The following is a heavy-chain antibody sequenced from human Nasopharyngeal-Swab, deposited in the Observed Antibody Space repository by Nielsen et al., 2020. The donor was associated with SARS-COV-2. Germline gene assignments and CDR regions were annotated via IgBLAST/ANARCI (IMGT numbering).Heavy chain of an antibody. CDR1: GFTFSSFG. CDR3: ARDAPAHYGAFY. D-gene: IGHD4-17*01. J-gene: IGHJ4*02. Sequence: GESLKISCAASGFTFSSFGMHWVRQAPGKGLEWVAFIAHDASNEYYGDSVKGRFSISRDSSKNTLYLQMDSLRGEDTAVYYCARDAPAHYGAFYWGRGTLVTVS. CDR2: IAHDASNE. V-gene: IGHV3-30*03.